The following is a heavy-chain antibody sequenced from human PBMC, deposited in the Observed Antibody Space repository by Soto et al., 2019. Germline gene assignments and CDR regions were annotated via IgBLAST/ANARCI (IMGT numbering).Heavy chain of an antibody. J-gene: IGHJ4*02. CDR2: SSPRGDTI. Sequence: VQLVESGGGLVQPGGSLRLSCVASGFSLANYPMNWVRQTPGKGLEWISYSSPRGDTIYYADSVEGRFTISRDNARNSLSLHMSLLRDEESALYSCANGPHTKVGWPYYFESWGQGVPVTVSS. CDR3: ANGPHTKVGWPYYFES. CDR1: GFSLANYP. D-gene: IGHD6-19*01. V-gene: IGHV3-48*02.